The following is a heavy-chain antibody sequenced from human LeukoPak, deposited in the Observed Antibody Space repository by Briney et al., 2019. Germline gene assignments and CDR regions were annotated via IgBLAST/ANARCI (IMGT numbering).Heavy chain of an antibody. CDR1: GFTFSSYS. D-gene: IGHD3-16*02. CDR3: LRLGELSLDY. CDR2: ISGSGGST. Sequence: GGSLRLSCAASGFTFSSYSMNWVRQAPGKGLEWVSAISGSGGSTYYADSVKGRFTISRDNSKNTLYLQMNSLRAEDTAVYYCLRLGELSLDYWGQGTLVTVSS. V-gene: IGHV3-23*01. J-gene: IGHJ4*02.